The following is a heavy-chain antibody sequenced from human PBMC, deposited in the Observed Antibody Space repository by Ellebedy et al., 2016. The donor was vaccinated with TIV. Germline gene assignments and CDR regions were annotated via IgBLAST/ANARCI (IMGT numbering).Heavy chain of an antibody. Sequence: GESLKISXAASGFTFNSYGMHWVRQALGKGLEWVAVIWYDGSNKYYADSVKGRFTISRDNSKNTLYLQMNSLRAEDTAVYYCARDFESIAAAGGIPDYWGQGTLVTVSS. D-gene: IGHD6-13*01. CDR1: GFTFNSYG. J-gene: IGHJ4*02. CDR2: IWYDGSNK. V-gene: IGHV3-33*01. CDR3: ARDFESIAAAGGIPDY.